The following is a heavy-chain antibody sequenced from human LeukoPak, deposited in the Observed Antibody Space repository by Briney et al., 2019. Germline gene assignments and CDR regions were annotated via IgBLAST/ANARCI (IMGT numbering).Heavy chain of an antibody. D-gene: IGHD3-9*01. CDR3: ARHYEIKNRYYFDY. J-gene: IGHJ4*02. Sequence: SQTLSLTCTVSGGSISSGSYYWSWIRQPAGKGLEWIGRIYTSGSTNYNPSLKSRVTISVDTSKNQFSLKLSSVTAADTAVYYCARHYEIKNRYYFDYWGQGTLVTVSS. V-gene: IGHV4-61*02. CDR1: GGSISSGSYY. CDR2: IYTSGST.